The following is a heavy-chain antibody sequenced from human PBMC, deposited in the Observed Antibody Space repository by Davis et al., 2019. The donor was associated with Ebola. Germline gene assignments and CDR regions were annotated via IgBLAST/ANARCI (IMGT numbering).Heavy chain of an antibody. V-gene: IGHV3-48*03. CDR1: GFTFSSYE. J-gene: IGHJ6*02. D-gene: IGHD3-22*01. CDR3: ARDVYYYDSSGYGYYCGMDV. Sequence: GESLKISCAASGFTFSSYEMNWVRQAPGKGLEWVSYISSSGSTIYYADSVKGRFTISRDNAKNSLYLQMNSLRAEDTAVYYCARDVYYYDSSGYGYYCGMDVWGQGTTVTVSS. CDR2: ISSSGSTI.